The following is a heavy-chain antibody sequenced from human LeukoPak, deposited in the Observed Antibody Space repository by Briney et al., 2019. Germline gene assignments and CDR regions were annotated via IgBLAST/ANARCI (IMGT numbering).Heavy chain of an antibody. CDR3: GSFDY. Sequence: GGSLRLSCAASGFNFGNYAMHWVRQAPGKGLEWVAVISYDGSTKYYADSVKGRFTISRDNSNNTLYLQVSSLRAEDTAVYYCGSFDYWGQGTLVTVSS. V-gene: IGHV3-30-3*01. CDR1: GFNFGNYA. J-gene: IGHJ4*02. CDR2: ISYDGSTK.